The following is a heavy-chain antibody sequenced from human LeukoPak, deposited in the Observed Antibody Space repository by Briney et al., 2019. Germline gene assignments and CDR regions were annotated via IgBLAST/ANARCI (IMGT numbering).Heavy chain of an antibody. J-gene: IGHJ5*02. V-gene: IGHV4-59*11. D-gene: IGHD2-2*01. CDR1: GGSISSHY. CDR2: IYYSGST. Sequence: SETLSLTCTVSGGSISSHYWSWIRQPPRKGLEWIGYIYYSGSTNYNPSLKSRVTISVDTSKNQFSLKLSSVTAADTAVYYCAREWMTSDYCSSTSCLGTDTYNWFDPWGQGTLVTASS. CDR3: AREWMTSDYCSSTSCLGTDTYNWFDP.